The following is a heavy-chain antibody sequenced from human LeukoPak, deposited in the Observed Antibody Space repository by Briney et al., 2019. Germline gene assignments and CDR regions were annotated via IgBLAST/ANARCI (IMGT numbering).Heavy chain of an antibody. Sequence: GASVKVSCKASGYSLTSYYIHWVRQAPGQGLEWMGLINPSGGSTSYAQKLQGRVTMTTDTSTSTAYMELRSLRSDDTAVYYCARARGYYYDSSGYYPYWGQGTLVTVSS. J-gene: IGHJ4*02. V-gene: IGHV1-46*01. CDR1: GYSLTSYY. D-gene: IGHD3-22*01. CDR2: INPSGGST. CDR3: ARARGYYYDSSGYYPY.